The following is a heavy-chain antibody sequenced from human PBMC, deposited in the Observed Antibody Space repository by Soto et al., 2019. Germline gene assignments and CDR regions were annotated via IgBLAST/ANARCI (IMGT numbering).Heavy chain of an antibody. J-gene: IGHJ3*02. V-gene: IGHV4-31*03. Sequence: SETLSLTCTVSGGSISSGGYYWSWIRQHPGKGLEWIGYIYYSGSTYYNPSLKSRVTISVDTSKNQFSLKLSSVTAADTAVYYCARVSPDIVVVPAALVGAFDIWGQGTMVTVSS. CDR2: IYYSGST. CDR3: ARVSPDIVVVPAALVGAFDI. D-gene: IGHD2-2*01. CDR1: GGSISSGGYY.